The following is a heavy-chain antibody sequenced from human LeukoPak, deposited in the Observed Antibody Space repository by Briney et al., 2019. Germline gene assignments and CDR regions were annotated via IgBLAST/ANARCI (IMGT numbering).Heavy chain of an antibody. CDR3: ARGDYYDSSGYCCFDH. CDR1: GGPISSSTYY. Sequence: PSETLSLTCTVSGGPISSSTYYWGWIRQPPGKGLEWIGSIYYTGSTDYNPSLKSRVTISVDTSKNQFSLKMSSVTAADTAVYYCARGDYYDSSGYCCFDHWGQGTLVTVSS. D-gene: IGHD3-22*01. J-gene: IGHJ4*02. CDR2: IYYTGST. V-gene: IGHV4-39*02.